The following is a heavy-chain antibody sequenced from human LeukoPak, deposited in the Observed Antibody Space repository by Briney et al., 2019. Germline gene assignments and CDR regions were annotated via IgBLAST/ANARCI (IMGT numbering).Heavy chain of an antibody. CDR3: AKGYYYGSGTYADPFDF. CDR2: IHHSGST. CDR1: GGSISNGGYS. D-gene: IGHD3-10*01. J-gene: IGHJ4*02. Sequence: SETLSLTCAVSGGSISNGGYSWNWIRQPPGKGLEWIGYIHHSGSTSYNPSLKSRVTISVDRSKNQFSLKLSSVTAADTAVYYCAKGYYYGSGTYADPFDFWGQGALVTVSS. V-gene: IGHV4-30-2*01.